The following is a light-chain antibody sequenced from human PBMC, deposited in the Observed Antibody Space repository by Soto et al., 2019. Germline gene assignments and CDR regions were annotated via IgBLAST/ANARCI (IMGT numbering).Light chain of an antibody. CDR2: DAS. CDR1: QSVDSRY. V-gene: IGKV3D-20*01. J-gene: IGKJ4*01. CDR3: QQYGNSLT. Sequence: EIVLTQSPATLSLSPGERATLSCGASQSVDSRYLAWYQQRPGLAPRLLIYDASRRATGIPDRFSGSGAGTDFTLTISRLEPADFAVYYCQQYGNSLTFGGGNKVEIK.